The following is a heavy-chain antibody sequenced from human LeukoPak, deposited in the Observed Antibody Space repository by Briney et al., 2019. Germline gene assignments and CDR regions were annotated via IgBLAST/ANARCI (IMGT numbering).Heavy chain of an antibody. J-gene: IGHJ4*02. CDR1: GGSISIRNYY. CDR2: VYYTGST. D-gene: IGHD7-27*01. V-gene: IGHV4-61*05. CDR3: ASNTGTVFDY. Sequence: SETLSLTCTVSGGSISIRNYYWAWIRQPPGKGLEWIGYVYYTGSTEYNPSLRSRVTISLEMSKHQFSLDLTSVTAADTAVYYCASNTGTVFDYWGQGALVTVSS.